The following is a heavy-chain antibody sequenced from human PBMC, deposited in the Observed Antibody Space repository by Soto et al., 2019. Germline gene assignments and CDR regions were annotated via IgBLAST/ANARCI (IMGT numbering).Heavy chain of an antibody. J-gene: IGHJ4*02. CDR2: IYYSGST. CDR1: GGSISSGGYY. D-gene: IGHD1-26*01. V-gene: IGHV4-31*03. CDR3: ARGLISGSHYSGGWYDLDS. Sequence: SETLSLTCTVSGGSISSGGYYWSWIRQHPGKGLEWIGYIYYSGSTYYNPSLKSRVTISVDTSNSQFSLELSSVTAADTAVYYCARGLISGSHYSGGWYDLDSWGQGTQVTVSS.